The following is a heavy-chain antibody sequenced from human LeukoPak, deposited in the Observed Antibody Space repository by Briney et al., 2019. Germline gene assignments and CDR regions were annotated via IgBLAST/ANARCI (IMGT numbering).Heavy chain of an antibody. CDR2: ISYDGSNK. CDR3: AKHSGSYQTAFDY. J-gene: IGHJ4*02. V-gene: IGHV3-30*18. CDR1: GFTCSSYG. Sequence: QPGGSLRLSCAASGFTCSSYGMHWVRQAPGKGLEWVAVISYDGSNKYYADSVKGRFTISRDNSKNTLYLQMNSLRAEDTAVYYCAKHSGSYQTAFDYWGQGTLVTVSS. D-gene: IGHD1-26*01.